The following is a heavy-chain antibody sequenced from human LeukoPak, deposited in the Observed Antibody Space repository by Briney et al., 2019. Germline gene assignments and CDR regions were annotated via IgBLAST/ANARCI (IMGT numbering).Heavy chain of an antibody. V-gene: IGHV3-23*01. D-gene: IGHD4-17*01. CDR1: GFTFSSYA. J-gene: IGHJ4*02. CDR2: ISGSGGST. CDR3: AKEPDYGDYFDY. Sequence: GGSLRLSCTPSGFTFSSYAMSWVRQAPGKGLEWVSAISGSGGSTYYADSVKGRFTISRDNSKNTLYLHMNSLRAEDTAVYYCAKEPDYGDYFDYWGQGTLVTVSS.